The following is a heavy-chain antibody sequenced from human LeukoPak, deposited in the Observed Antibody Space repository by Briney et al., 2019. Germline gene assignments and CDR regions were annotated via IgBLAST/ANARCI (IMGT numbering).Heavy chain of an antibody. CDR3: ARAHYYDSSGYYSSYFDY. D-gene: IGHD3-22*01. V-gene: IGHV3-30-3*01. Sequence: GGSLRLSCAASGFTFSSYAMHWVRQAPGKGLEWVAVISYDGSNKYYADSVKGRFIISRDNSKNTLYLQMNSLRAEDTAVYYCARAHYYDSSGYYSSYFDYWGQGTLVTVSS. CDR2: ISYDGSNK. J-gene: IGHJ4*02. CDR1: GFTFSSYA.